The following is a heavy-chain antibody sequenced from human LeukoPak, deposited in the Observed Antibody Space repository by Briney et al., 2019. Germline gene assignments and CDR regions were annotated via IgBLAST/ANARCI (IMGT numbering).Heavy chain of an antibody. CDR2: IYHSGST. V-gene: IGHV4-38-2*01. J-gene: IGHJ5*02. CDR1: GYSMSSDNY. Sequence: SETLSLTRGVSGYSMSSDNYWGWIRQPPGKGLEWIGTIYHSGSTYYNSSLKSRATKSVDTSMNQFSLNLNSVTAADTAVYYCARATMRNWFDPWGEGTLVTVSS. D-gene: IGHD3-22*01. CDR3: ARATMRNWFDP.